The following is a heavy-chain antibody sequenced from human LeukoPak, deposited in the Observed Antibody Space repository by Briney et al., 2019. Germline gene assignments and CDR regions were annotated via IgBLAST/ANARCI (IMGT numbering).Heavy chain of an antibody. CDR1: GFSFSTYW. CDR3: ARGHYGMDV. CDR2: MNQDESEK. J-gene: IGHJ6*02. V-gene: IGHV3-7*01. Sequence: PGGSLRLSCAASGFSFSTYWMTWVRQAPGKGLEWVANMNQDESEKYYLDSVKGRFTISRDNAKNSLYLQMNSLRAEDTAVYYCARGHYGMDVWGHGTTVTVSS.